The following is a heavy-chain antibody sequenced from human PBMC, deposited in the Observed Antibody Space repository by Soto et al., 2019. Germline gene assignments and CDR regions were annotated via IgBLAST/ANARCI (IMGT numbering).Heavy chain of an antibody. CDR3: ARYYDFWTGPFDY. V-gene: IGHV4-30-4*01. J-gene: IGHJ4*02. CDR2: IYYSGST. Sequence: TLSLTCTVSGGSISSGEYYGSWIRQPPGKGLEWIGYIYYSGSTYYNPSLKSRVTISVDTSKNQFSLKLSSVTAADTAVYYCARYYDFWTGPFDYCGQETLVTVSS. D-gene: IGHD3-3*01. CDR1: GGSISSGEYY.